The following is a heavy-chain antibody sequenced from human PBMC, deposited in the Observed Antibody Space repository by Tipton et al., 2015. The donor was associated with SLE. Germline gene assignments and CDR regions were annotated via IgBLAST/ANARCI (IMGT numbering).Heavy chain of an antibody. CDR2: IHASGST. CDR3: ASTDTSGLLDWYFDL. V-gene: IGHV4-59*12. CDR1: GGSISSYY. Sequence: TLSLTCTVSGGSISSYYWSWIRQSPGKGLEWIGYIHASGSTNCNPSLKSRVAMSLDTSKNQFSLRLSSVAAADTAMYFCASTDTSGLLDWYFDLWGRGTLVTVSS. D-gene: IGHD3-22*01. J-gene: IGHJ2*01.